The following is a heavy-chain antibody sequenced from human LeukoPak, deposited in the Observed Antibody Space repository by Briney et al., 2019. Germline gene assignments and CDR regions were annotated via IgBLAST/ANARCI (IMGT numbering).Heavy chain of an antibody. CDR2: INHSGTT. J-gene: IGHJ5*02. D-gene: IGHD2-15*01. Sequence: SESLSLTCAVYGGSFSGYYWSWIRQPPGKGLEWSGEINHSGTTNYNPSLKSRVTISVDTSKNQFSLKLSSVTAADTAVYYCARVKEVVVVAATPYNWFDPWGQGTLVTVSS. CDR1: GGSFSGYY. V-gene: IGHV4-34*01. CDR3: ARVKEVVVVAATPYNWFDP.